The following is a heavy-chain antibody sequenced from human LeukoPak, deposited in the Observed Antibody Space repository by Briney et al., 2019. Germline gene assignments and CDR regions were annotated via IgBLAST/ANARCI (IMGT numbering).Heavy chain of an antibody. CDR1: GDSVSSNSVA. CDR2: TYYRSKWYD. CDR3: ARDHCSGGSCYWRFDY. J-gene: IGHJ4*02. Sequence: SQTLSLTCAISGDSVSSNSVAWNWIRQSPSRGLKWLGRTYYRSKWYDDYAVSVKGRITINPDTSRNQFSLQLNSVTPEDTAVFYCARDHCSGGSCYWRFDYWGQGTLVTVSS. V-gene: IGHV6-1*01. D-gene: IGHD2-15*01.